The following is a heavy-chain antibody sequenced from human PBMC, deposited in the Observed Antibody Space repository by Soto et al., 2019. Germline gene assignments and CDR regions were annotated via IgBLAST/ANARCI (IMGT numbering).Heavy chain of an antibody. CDR1: GGSISSYY. Sequence: PSETLCLTCTVSGGSISSYYWSWIRQPPGKGLEWIGYIYYSGSTNYNPSLKSRVTISVDTSKNQFSLKLSSVTAADTAVYYCASLTYYYGSGGGYYYMDVWGKGTTVTVSS. V-gene: IGHV4-59*01. D-gene: IGHD3-10*01. CDR3: ASLTYYYGSGGGYYYMDV. J-gene: IGHJ6*03. CDR2: IYYSGST.